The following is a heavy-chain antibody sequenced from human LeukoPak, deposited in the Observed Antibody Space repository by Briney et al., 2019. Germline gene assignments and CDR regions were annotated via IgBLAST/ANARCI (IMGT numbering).Heavy chain of an antibody. D-gene: IGHD1-26*01. V-gene: IGHV4-38-2*02. CDR2: IYHSGST. CDR1: GYSISSNFY. J-gene: IGHJ4*02. CDR3: ARDLGAGSTYYFDY. Sequence: SETLSLTCTVSGYSISSNFYWGWIRQPPGKGLEWIGSIYHSGSTYYNPSLKSRVTISVDTSKNQFSLKLSSVTAADTAVYYCARDLGAGSTYYFDYWGQGTLVTVSS.